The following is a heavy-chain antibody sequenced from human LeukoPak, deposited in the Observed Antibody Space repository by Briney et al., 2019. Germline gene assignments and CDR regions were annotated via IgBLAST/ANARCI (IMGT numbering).Heavy chain of an antibody. CDR3: AKDPEIVVVPAAIDY. Sequence: GRSLRLSCAASGFTFSSYGMHWVRQAPGKGLEWVAVISYDGSNKYYADSVKGRFTISRDNSKNTLYLQMNSLRAEDTAVYYCAKDPEIVVVPAAIDYWGQGTLVTVSS. CDR2: ISYDGSNK. D-gene: IGHD2-2*01. CDR1: GFTFSSYG. J-gene: IGHJ4*02. V-gene: IGHV3-30*18.